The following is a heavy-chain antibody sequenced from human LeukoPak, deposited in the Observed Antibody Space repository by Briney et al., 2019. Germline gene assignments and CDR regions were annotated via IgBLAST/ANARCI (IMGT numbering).Heavy chain of an antibody. CDR1: GDSISSNSYY. Sequence: PSETLSLTCTVSGDSISSNSYYWGWIRQPPGKGLDWIGSIYYSGSTNYNPSLKSRVTISVDTSKTQFSLKLSSVTAADTAVYYCARHSDIAAAADDYFDYWGQGTLVTVSS. CDR2: IYYSGST. J-gene: IGHJ4*02. V-gene: IGHV4-39*01. CDR3: ARHSDIAAAADDYFDY. D-gene: IGHD6-13*01.